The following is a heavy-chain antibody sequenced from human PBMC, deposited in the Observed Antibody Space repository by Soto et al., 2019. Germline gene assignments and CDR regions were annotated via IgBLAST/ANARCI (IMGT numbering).Heavy chain of an antibody. CDR1: GYTFTSYY. CDR3: ASGIAAADAENY. CDR2: INPSGGST. D-gene: IGHD6-13*01. V-gene: IGHV1-46*01. J-gene: IGHJ4*02. Sequence: QVQLVQSGAEVKKPGVSVKVSCKASGYTFTSYYMHWVRQAPGQGLEWMGIINPSGGSTSYAQKFQGRVTMTRDTSTSTVYMELSSLRSEDTAVYYCASGIAAADAENYWGQGTLVTVSS.